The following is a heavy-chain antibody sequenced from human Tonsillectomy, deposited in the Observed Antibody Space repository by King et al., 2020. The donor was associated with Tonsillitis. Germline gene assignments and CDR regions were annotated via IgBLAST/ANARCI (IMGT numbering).Heavy chain of an antibody. CDR1: GFTFSRYA. V-gene: IGHV3-30*04. D-gene: IGHD4-17*01. CDR3: ARGRYGDYVTGAYYGMDV. J-gene: IGHJ6*02. CDR2: IAFDGSNE. Sequence: VQLVESGGGVVQPGRSLRLSCAASGFTFSRYAMHWVRQAPGKGLEWVAVIAFDGSNEYYADSVKGRFTISRDISKNTLYLQMNSLRAEDTAIYYCARGRYGDYVTGAYYGMDVWGQGTTVTVSS.